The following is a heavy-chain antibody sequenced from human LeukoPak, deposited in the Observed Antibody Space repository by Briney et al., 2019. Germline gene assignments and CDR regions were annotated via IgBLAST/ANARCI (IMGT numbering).Heavy chain of an antibody. CDR3: ARDLYGDYVFDY. CDR2: IYYSGST. Sequence: PSETLPLTCTVSGGSISSYYWSWIRQPPGKGLEWIGYIYYSGSTNYNPSLKSRVTISVDTSKNQFSLKLSSVTAADTAVYYCARDLYGDYVFDYWGQGTLVTVSS. CDR1: GGSISSYY. D-gene: IGHD4-17*01. J-gene: IGHJ4*02. V-gene: IGHV4-59*01.